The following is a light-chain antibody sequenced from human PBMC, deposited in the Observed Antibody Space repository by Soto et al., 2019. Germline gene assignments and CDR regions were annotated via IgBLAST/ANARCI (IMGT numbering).Light chain of an antibody. CDR3: SSYTSASTLLYL. V-gene: IGLV2-14*01. J-gene: IGLJ1*01. Sequence: QSALTQPASVSGSPGQSITISCTGTSSDVGGYNYVSWYQQHPGIAPKLLIYGVTSRPSGVSTRFSGSKSGNTASLTISGLQAEDEADYHCSSYTSASTLLYLFGTGTKVTVL. CDR2: GVT. CDR1: SSDVGGYNY.